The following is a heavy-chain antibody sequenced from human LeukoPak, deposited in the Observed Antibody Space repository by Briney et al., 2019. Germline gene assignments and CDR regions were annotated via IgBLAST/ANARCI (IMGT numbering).Heavy chain of an antibody. CDR3: ATAYSSSWSQDYGMDV. CDR2: IYTSGST. Sequence: SETLSLTCTVSGGSISSYYWSWIRQPAGKGLEWIGRIYTSGSTNYNPSLKSRVTMSVDTSKNQFSLKLSSATAADTAVYYCATAYSSSWSQDYGMDVWGQGTTVTVSS. CDR1: GGSISSYY. V-gene: IGHV4-4*07. D-gene: IGHD6-13*01. J-gene: IGHJ6*02.